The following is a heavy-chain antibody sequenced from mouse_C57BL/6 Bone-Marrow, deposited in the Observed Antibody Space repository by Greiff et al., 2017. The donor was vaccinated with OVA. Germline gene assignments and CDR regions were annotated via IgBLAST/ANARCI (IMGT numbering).Heavy chain of an antibody. V-gene: IGHV1-55*01. CDR2: IYPGSGST. D-gene: IGHD1-1*01. J-gene: IGHJ3*01. Sequence: VQLQQPGAELVKPGASVKLSCKASGYTFTSYWMHWVKQRPGQGLEWIGDIYPGSGSTNYNEKFKSKATLTVDTSSSTAYMQLSSLTSEDSAVYYCARSGITTVVDWFAYWGQGTLVTVSA. CDR1: GYTFTSYW. CDR3: ARSGITTVVDWFAY.